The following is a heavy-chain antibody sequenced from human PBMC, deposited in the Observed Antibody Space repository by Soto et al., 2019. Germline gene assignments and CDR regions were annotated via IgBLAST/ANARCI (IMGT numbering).Heavy chain of an antibody. J-gene: IGHJ3*02. CDR1: GFTFSSYG. CDR3: ARPFGGWLHSAFDI. Sequence: QVQLVESGGGVVQPGRSLRLSCAASGFTFSSYGMHWVRQAPGKGLEWVAVISYDGSNKYYADSVKGRFTISRDNSKNTLYLQMNSLRAEDTAVYYCARPFGGWLHSAFDIWGQGTMVTVSS. D-gene: IGHD5-12*01. V-gene: IGHV3-30*03. CDR2: ISYDGSNK.